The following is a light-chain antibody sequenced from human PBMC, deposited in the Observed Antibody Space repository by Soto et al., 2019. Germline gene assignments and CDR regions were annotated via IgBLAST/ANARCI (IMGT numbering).Light chain of an antibody. CDR2: DVS. V-gene: IGLV2-14*01. Sequence: QSALTQPASVSGSPGQSITISCTGTSSDVGGYNYVSWYQQHPGKAPKLMIYDVSNRPSGVSNRFSGSKSGNTASLTISGPQAEDEADYYCNSYTSSSTYVFGTGTKLTVL. CDR1: SSDVGGYNY. CDR3: NSYTSSSTYV. J-gene: IGLJ1*01.